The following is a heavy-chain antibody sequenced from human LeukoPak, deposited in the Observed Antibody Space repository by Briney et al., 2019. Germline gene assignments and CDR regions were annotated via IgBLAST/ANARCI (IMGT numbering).Heavy chain of an antibody. D-gene: IGHD6-19*01. Sequence: GGSLRLSCAASGFIFSDEHMSWIRQAPGQGVEWISYISASGSYTNYADSVKGRFTMSRDNTQNTLYLQMNSPRTGDRAVYYCGRSRGAGPGAHFDVWGQGTLVTV. CDR3: GRSRGAGPGAHFDV. CDR2: ISASGSYT. CDR1: GFIFSDEH. V-gene: IGHV3-11*03. J-gene: IGHJ4*02.